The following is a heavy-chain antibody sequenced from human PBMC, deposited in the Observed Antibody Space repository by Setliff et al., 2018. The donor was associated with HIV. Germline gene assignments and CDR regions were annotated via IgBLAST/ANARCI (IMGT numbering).Heavy chain of an antibody. CDR1: NDSINYQY. Sequence: SETLSLTCTVSNDSINYQYWAWIRQPPGKGLEWIGSIYYSGNTNYNPSLKSRVTISMDTSKSQFSLKLTSVSAADTAMYYCARGRRRSSTPYYFDYWGQGTLVTVSS. CDR3: ARGRRRSSTPYYFDY. CDR2: IYYSGNT. V-gene: IGHV4-59*11. J-gene: IGHJ4*02.